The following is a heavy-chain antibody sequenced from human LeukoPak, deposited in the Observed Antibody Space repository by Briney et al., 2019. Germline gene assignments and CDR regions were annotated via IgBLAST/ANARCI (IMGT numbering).Heavy chain of an antibody. CDR1: GFTFSNYA. J-gene: IGHJ4*02. CDR3: ANRGGWLGPPPDY. CDR2: ISASGAST. Sequence: PGGSLRLSCAASGFTFSNYAMNWVRQAPGKGPEWVSGISASGASTSYADSVKGRFTISRDNSKNTLHLQMNSLRAVDTGVYHCANRGGWLGPPPDYWGQGTLVTVSS. D-gene: IGHD6-19*01. V-gene: IGHV3-23*01.